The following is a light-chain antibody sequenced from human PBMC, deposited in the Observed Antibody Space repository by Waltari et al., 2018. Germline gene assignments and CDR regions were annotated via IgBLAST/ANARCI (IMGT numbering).Light chain of an antibody. Sequence: QSALTQPASVSGSPGQSITIPCTGTSSDVGSYNLFSWYQQHPGKAPKLMIFEGNTRPSGVSNRFSGSKSGNTASLTISGLQAEDEADYYCCSFAGSSATWVFGGGTKLTVL. CDR3: CSFAGSSATWV. J-gene: IGLJ3*02. CDR1: SSDVGSYNL. CDR2: EGN. V-gene: IGLV2-23*01.